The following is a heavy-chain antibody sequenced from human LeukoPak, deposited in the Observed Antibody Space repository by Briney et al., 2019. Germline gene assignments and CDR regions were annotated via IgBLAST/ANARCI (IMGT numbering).Heavy chain of an antibody. D-gene: IGHD3-3*01. CDR1: GYTFTTYG. V-gene: IGHV1-18*01. J-gene: IGHJ4*02. Sequence: ASVKVSCKASGYTFTTYGVSWVRQAPGQGLEWMGWISAGNGKTNYAQNVQGRVTMTTDTFTSTAYMELRSLRSDDTAVYYCARDRSGYPYSTYFFDYWGQGTLVTVSS. CDR2: ISAGNGKT. CDR3: ARDRSGYPYSTYFFDY.